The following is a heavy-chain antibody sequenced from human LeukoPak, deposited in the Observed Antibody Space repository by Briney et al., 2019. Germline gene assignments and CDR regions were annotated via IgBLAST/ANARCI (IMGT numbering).Heavy chain of an antibody. V-gene: IGHV3-53*01. CDR3: ARDGLVGYCSGGSCGWFDP. D-gene: IGHD2-15*01. J-gene: IGHJ5*02. CDR1: GVTVSSNY. Sequence: GGSLRLSCAASGVTVSSNYMSWVRQAPGKGLEWVSVIYSGGSTYYADSVKGRFTISRDNSKNTLYLQMNSLRAEDTAVYYCARDGLVGYCSGGSCGWFDPWGQGTLVTVSS. CDR2: IYSGGST.